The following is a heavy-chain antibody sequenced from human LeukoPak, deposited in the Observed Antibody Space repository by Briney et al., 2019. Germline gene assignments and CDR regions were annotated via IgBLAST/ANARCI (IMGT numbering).Heavy chain of an antibody. V-gene: IGHV3-23*01. Sequence: GGSLRLSCAASGFTFSSYAMSWVRQAPEKGLEWVSAISGSGGSTYYADSVKGRFTISRDNSENTLYLQMNSLRAEDTAVYYCAKRLGGYSSSWYYFDYWGQGTLVTVSS. CDR3: AKRLGGYSSSWYYFDY. J-gene: IGHJ4*02. CDR2: ISGSGGST. D-gene: IGHD6-13*01. CDR1: GFTFSSYA.